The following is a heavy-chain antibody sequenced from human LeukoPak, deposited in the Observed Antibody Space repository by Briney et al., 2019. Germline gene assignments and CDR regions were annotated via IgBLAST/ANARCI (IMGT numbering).Heavy chain of an antibody. J-gene: IGHJ4*02. CDR3: ARGTRGYYDSKVGF. CDR1: GGTFSSYA. Sequence: ASVKVSCKASGGTFSSYAISWVRQAPGQGLEWMGIINPSGGSTSYAQKFQGRVTMTRDMSTSTVYMELSSLRSEDTAVYYCARGTRGYYDSKVGFWGQGTLVTVSS. CDR2: INPSGGST. V-gene: IGHV1-46*01. D-gene: IGHD3-22*01.